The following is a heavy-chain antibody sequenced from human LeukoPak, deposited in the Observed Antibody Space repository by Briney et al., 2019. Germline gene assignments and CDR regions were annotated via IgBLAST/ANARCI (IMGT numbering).Heavy chain of an antibody. CDR1: GFTVSSNY. D-gene: IGHD6-19*01. J-gene: IGHJ4*02. Sequence: GGSLRLSCAASGFTVSSNYMSWVRQAPGKGLEWVSVIYSGGSTYYADSVKGRFTISRDNSKNTLYLQMNSLRAEDTAVYYCEGAVAGTNFDYWGQGTLVTVPS. CDR2: IYSGGST. V-gene: IGHV3-53*01. CDR3: EGAVAGTNFDY.